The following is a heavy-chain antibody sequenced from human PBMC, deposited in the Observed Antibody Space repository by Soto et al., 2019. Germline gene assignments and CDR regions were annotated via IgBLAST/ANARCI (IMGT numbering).Heavy chain of an antibody. J-gene: IGHJ4*02. D-gene: IGHD5-12*01. CDR2: TYYRSKWYN. V-gene: IGHV6-1*01. CDR3: ARDRDIVATTFDY. Sequence: SQTLSLTCVISGDSVSSNSAAWNLIRQSPSRGLEWLGRTYYRSKWYNDYAVSVKSRITINPDTSKNQFSLQLNSVTPEDTAVYYCARDRDIVATTFDYWGQGTLVTVSS. CDR1: GDSVSSNSAA.